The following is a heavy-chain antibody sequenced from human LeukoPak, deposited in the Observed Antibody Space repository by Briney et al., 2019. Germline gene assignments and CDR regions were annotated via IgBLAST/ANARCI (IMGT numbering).Heavy chain of an antibody. CDR2: ISYDGSNN. CDR1: GFTFSNYA. Sequence: GGSLRLSCAASGFTFSNYAMHWVRQAPAKGLEWEAVISYDGSNNYYADSVKGRFTISRDSSKNTLFLQMNRLRPEDAAVYYCAKAPVTTCRGAFCYPFDYWGLGTLVTVSS. CDR3: AKAPVTTCRGAFCYPFDY. J-gene: IGHJ4*02. V-gene: IGHV3-30*04. D-gene: IGHD2-15*01.